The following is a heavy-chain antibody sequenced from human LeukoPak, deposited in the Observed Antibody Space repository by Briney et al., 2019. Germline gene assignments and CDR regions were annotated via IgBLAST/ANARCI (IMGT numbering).Heavy chain of an antibody. CDR1: GYTFSSYA. Sequence: GGSLRLSCAASGYTFSSYAMSWVRQAPGKGPEWVSAISGSGGRTYYADSVKGRFTSSRDNSKNTLYLQMNSLRAGDTAVNYCANPRTTVTTAPGYWGQGTLVTVSS. CDR3: ANPRTTVTTAPGY. D-gene: IGHD4-11*01. J-gene: IGHJ4*02. CDR2: ISGSGGRT. V-gene: IGHV3-23*01.